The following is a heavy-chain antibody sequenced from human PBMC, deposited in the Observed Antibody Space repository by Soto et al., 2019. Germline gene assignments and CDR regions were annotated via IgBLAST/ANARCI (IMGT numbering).Heavy chain of an antibody. Sequence: QVQLVQSGAEVKKPGSSVKVSCKASGGTFSSYPISWVRQAPGQGLEWMGRIIPILGIANYAQKFQGRVTITADKSTSTDYMELSSLRSEDTAVYYCARADGDLLGLGNWFDPWGQGTLVTVSS. CDR2: IIPILGIA. CDR3: ARADGDLLGLGNWFDP. CDR1: GGTFSSYP. D-gene: IGHD4-17*01. J-gene: IGHJ5*02. V-gene: IGHV1-69*02.